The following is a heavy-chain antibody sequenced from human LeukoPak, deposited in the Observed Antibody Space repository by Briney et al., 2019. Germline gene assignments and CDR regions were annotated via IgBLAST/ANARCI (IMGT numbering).Heavy chain of an antibody. Sequence: GASVKVSCKASGYTFTSYDINWVRRATGQGLEWMGWMNPNSGNTGYAQKFQGRVTMTRDTSISAVYMELSRLGSDDTAVCYCARGPQAPAVLQYSYVDIWGKGTTVTVSS. J-gene: IGHJ6*03. CDR1: GYTFTSYD. CDR3: ARGPQAPAVLQYSYVDI. V-gene: IGHV1-8*01. D-gene: IGHD6-13*01. CDR2: MNPNSGNT.